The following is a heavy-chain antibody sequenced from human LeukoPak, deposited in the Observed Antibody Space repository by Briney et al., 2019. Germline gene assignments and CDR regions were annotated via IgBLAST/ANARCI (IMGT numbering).Heavy chain of an antibody. CDR2: IYYSGST. CDR3: ARLRRRFGYCSSTSCYNGFDY. CDR1: GGSISSSSYY. Sequence: SETLSLTCTVSGGSISSSSYYWGWIRQPPGKGLEWIGSIYYSGSTYYNPSLKSRVTISVDTSKNQFSLKLSSVTAADTAVYYCARLRRRFGYCSSTSCYNGFDYWGQGTLVTVSS. D-gene: IGHD2-2*02. J-gene: IGHJ4*02. V-gene: IGHV4-39*07.